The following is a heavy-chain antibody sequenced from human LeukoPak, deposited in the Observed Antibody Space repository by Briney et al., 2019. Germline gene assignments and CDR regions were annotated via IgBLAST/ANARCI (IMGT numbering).Heavy chain of an antibody. CDR3: AREGDSSGYFDY. J-gene: IGHJ4*02. V-gene: IGHV4-30-2*01. CDR1: GGSISSGGYY. Sequence: SETLSLTCTVSGGSISSGGYYWSWIRQPPGKGLEWIGYIYHSGSTYYNPSLKSRVTISVDRSKNQFSLKLSSVTAADTAVYYCAREGDSSGYFDYWGQGTLVTVSS. CDR2: IYHSGST. D-gene: IGHD3-22*01.